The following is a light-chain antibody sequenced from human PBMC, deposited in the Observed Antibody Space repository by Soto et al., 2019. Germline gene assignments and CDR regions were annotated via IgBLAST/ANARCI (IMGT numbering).Light chain of an antibody. Sequence: EIVMTQSPATLSVSPGERATLSCRASQNINSNLAWYRQKPGQAPRLLISDASTRATGVPARFSGSGSGTEFPLTISSLQSEDSGFFYCQQYNFGPPPTFGGGTKVEIK. V-gene: IGKV3-15*01. CDR3: QQYNFGPPPT. CDR2: DAS. CDR1: QNINSN. J-gene: IGKJ4*01.